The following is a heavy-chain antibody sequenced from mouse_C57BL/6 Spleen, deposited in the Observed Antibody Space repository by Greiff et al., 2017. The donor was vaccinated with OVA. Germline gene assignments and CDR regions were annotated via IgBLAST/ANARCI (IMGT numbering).Heavy chain of an antibody. V-gene: IGHV14-4*01. Sequence: EVQLQQSGAELVRPGASVKLSCTASGFTITDDYMHWVKQRPEQGLEWIGWIDPENGDTEYASKFQGKATITADTSSNTAYLQLSSLTSEDTAVYYCTLGWSRDGWYFDVWGTGTTVTVSS. CDR1: GFTITDDY. CDR2: IDPENGDT. D-gene: IGHD3-2*02. J-gene: IGHJ1*03. CDR3: TLGWSRDGWYFDV.